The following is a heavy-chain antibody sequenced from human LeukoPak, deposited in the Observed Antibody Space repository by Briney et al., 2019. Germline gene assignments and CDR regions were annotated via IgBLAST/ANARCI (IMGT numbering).Heavy chain of an antibody. CDR2: VYYTGST. J-gene: IGHJ5*02. Sequence: PSETLSLTCTVSGGSISSYYWSCIRQSPGKGLEWIGYVYYTGSTNYNPSFNSRATISVDTSKNQFSLKLSSVTAADTAVYYCATYPRAYNWFDPWGQGTLVTVSS. CDR1: GGSISSYY. CDR3: ATYPRAYNWFDP. V-gene: IGHV4-59*01.